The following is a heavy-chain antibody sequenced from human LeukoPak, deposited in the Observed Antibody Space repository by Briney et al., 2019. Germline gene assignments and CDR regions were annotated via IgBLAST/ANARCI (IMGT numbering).Heavy chain of an antibody. CDR3: ARSTRHYDFWSGHPQFDAFDI. Sequence: SETLSLTCTVSGGSIIISSYYWGWIRQPPGKGLEWLGNIYYSGRTYDNPSLKSRVTISVDTSKNQFSLKLSSVTAADTAVYYCARSTRHYDFWSGHPQFDAFDIWGQGTMVTVSS. CDR2: IYYSGRT. CDR1: GGSIIISSYY. V-gene: IGHV4-39*07. J-gene: IGHJ3*02. D-gene: IGHD3-3*01.